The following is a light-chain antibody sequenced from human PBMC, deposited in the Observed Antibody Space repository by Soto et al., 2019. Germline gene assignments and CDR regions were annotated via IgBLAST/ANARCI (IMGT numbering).Light chain of an antibody. V-gene: IGKV1-5*01. CDR1: QSVRSW. CDR3: QQYDNYPLT. Sequence: DIQMTQSPSTLSASVGDRVTITCRASQSVRSWLAWYQQKPGRAPKFLIYDASRLESGVPSRFSGSGSGTDFTLPISNLQPDDFATYYCQQYDNYPLTFGGGTKVEI. CDR2: DAS. J-gene: IGKJ4*01.